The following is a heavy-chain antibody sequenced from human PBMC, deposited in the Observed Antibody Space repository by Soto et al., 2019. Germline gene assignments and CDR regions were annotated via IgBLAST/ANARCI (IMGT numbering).Heavy chain of an antibody. CDR2: ISYSGST. Sequence: PSETLSLTCIVSGGSISSGSYYWGWIRQPPGKGLGWIGSISYSGSTYYNPSLKSRLTISVDTSKNQISLKLSSVTAADTAVYYCARGHGGISVFGAPGHFDYWGQGTLVTVSS. V-gene: IGHV4-39*01. CDR3: ARGHGGISVFGAPGHFDY. D-gene: IGHD3-3*01. CDR1: GGSISSGSYY. J-gene: IGHJ4*02.